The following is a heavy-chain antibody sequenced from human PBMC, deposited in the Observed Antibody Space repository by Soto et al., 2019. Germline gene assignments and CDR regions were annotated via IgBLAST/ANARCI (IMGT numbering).Heavy chain of an antibody. CDR3: ARYKSNYYYGMDV. Sequence: QVQLQESGPGLVKPSETLSLTCTVSGGSISSYYWSWIRQPPGKGLEWIGYIYYSGITNYNPSLKSRVTISVDTSKNKVSLKLSSVTAADTAVYYCARYKSNYYYGMDVWGQGTTVTVSS. D-gene: IGHD1-20*01. CDR2: IYYSGIT. J-gene: IGHJ6*02. CDR1: GGSISSYY. V-gene: IGHV4-59*01.